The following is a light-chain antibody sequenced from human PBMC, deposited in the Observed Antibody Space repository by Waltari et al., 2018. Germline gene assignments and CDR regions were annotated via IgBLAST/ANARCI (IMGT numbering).Light chain of an antibody. V-gene: IGKV3-20*01. Sequence: EGVLTQSPGTLSLSPGDRATLPCRASQSVNSDFLGWYQQKPGQAPRLLIYGASSRATGVPDRFIGSGSGTDFTLSISRLEPEDFAVYYCQQYVNSPPTWTFGQGTKVEIK. CDR2: GAS. CDR1: QSVNSDF. CDR3: QQYVNSPPTWT. J-gene: IGKJ1*01.